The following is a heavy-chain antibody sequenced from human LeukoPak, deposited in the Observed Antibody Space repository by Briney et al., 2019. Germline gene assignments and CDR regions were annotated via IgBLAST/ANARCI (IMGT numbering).Heavy chain of an antibody. J-gene: IGHJ4*02. Sequence: ASVKVSCKASGYSFTGYYMHWVRQAPGQGLEWMGCINPNSGGTDYAQKFQGRVTMTRDTSISTAYMELSRLRSDDTAVYYCARDRRRFIESWGQGTLVTVSS. CDR3: ARDRRRFIES. CDR2: INPNSGGT. CDR1: GYSFTGYY. V-gene: IGHV1-2*02.